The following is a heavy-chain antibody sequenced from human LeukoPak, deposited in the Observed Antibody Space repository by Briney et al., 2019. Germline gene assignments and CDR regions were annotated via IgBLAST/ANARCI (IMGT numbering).Heavy chain of an antibody. CDR1: GFTFSSYG. D-gene: IGHD3-16*02. CDR2: ISGSGGNT. J-gene: IGHJ6*03. V-gene: IGHV3-23*01. CDR3: ARVIAFRGYMDV. Sequence: PGGSLRFSCAASGFTFSSYGMSWVRQAPGKGLEWVSAISGSGGNTYYADSVKGRFTISRDNSKKTLYLQMNSLRAEDTAVYYCARVIAFRGYMDVWGKGTTVTVSS.